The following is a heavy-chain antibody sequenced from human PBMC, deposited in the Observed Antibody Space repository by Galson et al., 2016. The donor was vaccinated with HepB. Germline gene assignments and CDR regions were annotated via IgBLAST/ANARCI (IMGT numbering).Heavy chain of an antibody. V-gene: IGHV3-21*06. CDR2: ISTSGNYI. CDR1: GFTFSNYI. J-gene: IGHJ6*02. CDR3: AREDAYNFVGPRPNYGMDV. Sequence: SLRLSCAASGFTFSNYIMNWVRQAPGKGLEWVSSISTSGNYIFYVDSVKGRFTISRDNVKNSLFLRMNSLRAEDTAVYYCAREDAYNFVGPRPNYGMDVWGQGTTVTVSS. D-gene: IGHD5-24*01.